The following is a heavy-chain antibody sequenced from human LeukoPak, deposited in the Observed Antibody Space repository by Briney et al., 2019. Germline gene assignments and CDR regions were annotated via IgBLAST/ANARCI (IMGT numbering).Heavy chain of an antibody. CDR2: MYLSGTT. Sequence: SETLSLTCTVSGDSINSLDLWSWVRQPPGKGLEWIGEMYLSGTTHSNPSVKRRVTISIDKSKNQFFLNLSSVTAADTAVYYCAGLVGRYSSGLYYYYFDYWGQGTLVTVSS. CDR3: AGLVGRYSSGLYYYYFDY. J-gene: IGHJ4*02. D-gene: IGHD3-22*01. V-gene: IGHV4-4*02. CDR1: GDSINSLDL.